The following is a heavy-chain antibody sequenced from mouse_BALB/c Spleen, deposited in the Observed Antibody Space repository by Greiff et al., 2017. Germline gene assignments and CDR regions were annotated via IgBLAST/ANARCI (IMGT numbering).Heavy chain of an antibody. CDR2: IRNKANGYTT. CDR3: ARAFLFNAMDY. V-gene: IGHV7-3*02. J-gene: IGHJ4*01. Sequence: DVQLVESGGGLVQPGGSLRLSCATSGFTFTDYYMSWVRQPPGKALEWLGFIRNKANGYTTEYSASVKGRFTISRDNSQSILYLQMNTLRAEDSATYYCARAFLFNAMDYWGQGTSVTVSS. D-gene: IGHD6-1*01. CDR1: GFTFTDYY.